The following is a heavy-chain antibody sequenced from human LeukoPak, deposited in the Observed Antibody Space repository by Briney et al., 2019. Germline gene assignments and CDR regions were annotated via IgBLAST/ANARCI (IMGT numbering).Heavy chain of an antibody. Sequence: GGSLGLSCAVSGFTVSSNYMTWVRQAPGKGLEWVSYISGDTTTIYCADSVKGRFTISSDNPKSSLYLQMNSLRAEDTAVYYCARGTGAGGLGYWGQGTLVTVSS. CDR3: ARGTGAGGLGY. CDR2: ISGDTTTI. CDR1: GFTVSSNY. J-gene: IGHJ4*02. D-gene: IGHD6-13*01. V-gene: IGHV3-48*04.